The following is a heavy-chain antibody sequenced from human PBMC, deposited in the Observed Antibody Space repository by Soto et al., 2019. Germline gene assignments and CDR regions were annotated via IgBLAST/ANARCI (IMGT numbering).Heavy chain of an antibody. V-gene: IGHV3-23*01. Sequence: EVQLLDSGGGLVQPGGSLRLSFAASGFTFTNYPMTWFRQGPGRGLEWVSGISGSGGRSYYAASVKGRFTISRDNSKSTLYLQMNSLRAEDTAVYYCAKAYFVWSSEQPYYFDYWGQGTLVTVSS. D-gene: IGHD3-16*01. J-gene: IGHJ4*02. CDR1: GFTFTNYP. CDR3: AKAYFVWSSEQPYYFDY. CDR2: ISGSGGRS.